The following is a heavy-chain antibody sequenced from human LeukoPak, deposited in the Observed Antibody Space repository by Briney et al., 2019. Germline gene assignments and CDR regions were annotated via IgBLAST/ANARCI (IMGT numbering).Heavy chain of an antibody. J-gene: IGHJ4*02. V-gene: IGHV3-53*01. CDR2: IYSGGDT. CDR1: GFTFSSYS. D-gene: IGHD3-16*01. Sequence: GGSLRLSCAASGFTFSSYSMNWVRQAPGKGLEWVSVIYSGGDTYYADSVKGRFTISRDNSKNTLYLQMNSLRDEDTAVYYCAGDWGSVVCYLGYGGQGTLVPVS. CDR3: AGDWGSVVCYLGY.